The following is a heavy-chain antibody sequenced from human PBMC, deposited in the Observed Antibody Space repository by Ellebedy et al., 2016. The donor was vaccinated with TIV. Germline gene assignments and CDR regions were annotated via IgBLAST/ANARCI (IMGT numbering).Heavy chain of an antibody. Sequence: GGSLRLXCAASGFTFSDYYMTWIRQAPGKGLEWVSYISSSGSTISYADSAKGRFTISRDKASNSVYLQMNSLRAEDTAVYYCARLGYFHSSGYVRNWGQGTLVTVSS. CDR1: GFTFSDYY. CDR3: ARLGYFHSSGYVRN. D-gene: IGHD3-22*01. V-gene: IGHV3-11*01. J-gene: IGHJ4*02. CDR2: ISSSGSTI.